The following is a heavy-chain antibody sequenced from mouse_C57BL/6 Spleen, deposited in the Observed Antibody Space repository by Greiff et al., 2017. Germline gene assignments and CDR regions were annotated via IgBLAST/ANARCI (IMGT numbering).Heavy chain of an antibody. Sequence: DVKLVESGGGLVKPGGSLKLSCAASGFTFSSYAMSWVRQTPEKRLEWVATISDGGSYTYYPDNVKGRFTISRDNAKNNLYLQMSHLKSEDTAMYYCASEGYWGQGTTLTVSS. CDR3: ASEGY. CDR1: GFTFSSYA. V-gene: IGHV5-4*03. CDR2: ISDGGSYT. J-gene: IGHJ2*01.